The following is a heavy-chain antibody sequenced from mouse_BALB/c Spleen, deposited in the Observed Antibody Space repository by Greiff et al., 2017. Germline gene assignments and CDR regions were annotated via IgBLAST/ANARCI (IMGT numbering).Heavy chain of an antibody. Sequence: QVQLQQPGAELVKPGASVKLSCKASGYTFTSYWMHWVKQRPGQGLEWIGEINPSNGRTNYNEKFKSKATLTVDKSSSTAYMQLSSLTSEDSAVYYCARLLLRLYAMDYWGQGTSVTVAS. CDR2: INPSNGRT. J-gene: IGHJ4*01. V-gene: IGHV1S81*02. CDR3: ARLLLRLYAMDY. D-gene: IGHD1-1*01. CDR1: GYTFTSYW.